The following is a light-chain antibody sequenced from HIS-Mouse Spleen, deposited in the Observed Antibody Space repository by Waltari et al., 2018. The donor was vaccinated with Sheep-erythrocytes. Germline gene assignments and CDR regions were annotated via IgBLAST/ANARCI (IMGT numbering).Light chain of an antibody. CDR3: QAWDSSTAV. Sequence: SYELTQPPSVSVSPGQTASITCSGDKLGDKYACWYQQKPGQSPVLVIYQDSNRPSGNPGRFAGSNSGNTATLTIGGTQAMDEADYYCQAWDSSTAVFGGGTKLTVL. CDR2: QDS. V-gene: IGLV3-1*01. J-gene: IGLJ2*01. CDR1: KLGDKY.